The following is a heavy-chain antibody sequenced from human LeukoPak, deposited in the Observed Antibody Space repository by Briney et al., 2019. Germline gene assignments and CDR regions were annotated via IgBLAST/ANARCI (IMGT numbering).Heavy chain of an antibody. CDR3: ARDDYDSSGYYYPYYFDY. Sequence: ASVKVSWKASGYTFTSYGISWVRQAPGQGLEWMGWISAYNGNTNYAQKLQGRVTMTTDTSTSTAYMELRSLRSDDTAVYYCARDDYDSSGYYYPYYFDYWGQGTLVTVSS. J-gene: IGHJ4*02. V-gene: IGHV1-18*01. CDR2: ISAYNGNT. D-gene: IGHD3-22*01. CDR1: GYTFTSYG.